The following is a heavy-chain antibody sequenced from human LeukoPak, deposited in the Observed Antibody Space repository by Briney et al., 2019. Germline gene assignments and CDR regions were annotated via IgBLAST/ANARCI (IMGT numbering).Heavy chain of an antibody. D-gene: IGHD1-1*01. V-gene: IGHV3-66*01. Sequence: PGRSLRLSCAASGFTFSSYAMHWDRQAPGKGLDWVSIIYSRGSIYYADSVKGRFTISRDSSNNTLFLQMTYLKAEDTALYYCARGVRDWYDGAYDLWGQGTMVAVSS. CDR1: GFTFSSYA. CDR3: ARGVRDWYDGAYDL. CDR2: IYSRGSI. J-gene: IGHJ3*01.